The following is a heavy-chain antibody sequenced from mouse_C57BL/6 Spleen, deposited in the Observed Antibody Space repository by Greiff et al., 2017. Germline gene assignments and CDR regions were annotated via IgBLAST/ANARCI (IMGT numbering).Heavy chain of an antibody. CDR1: GYTFTSYW. CDR3: ARDYDGIYYAMDY. J-gene: IGHJ4*01. V-gene: IGHV1-52*01. CDR2: IDPSDSET. Sequence: VQLQQPGAELVRPGSSVKLSCKASGYTFTSYWMHWVKQRPIQGLEWIGNIDPSDSETHYNQKFKDKATLTVDKSSSTAYMQLSSLTSEDSAVYYCARDYDGIYYAMDYWGQGTSVTVSS. D-gene: IGHD2-4*01.